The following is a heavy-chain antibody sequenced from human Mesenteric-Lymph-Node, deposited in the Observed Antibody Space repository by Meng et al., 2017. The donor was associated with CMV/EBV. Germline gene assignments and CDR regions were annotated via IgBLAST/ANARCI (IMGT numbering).Heavy chain of an antibody. V-gene: IGHV4-4*02. CDR2: IYHSGFT. D-gene: IGHD3-10*01. CDR3: ARRDYYGSGTGRPFDI. CDR1: GDSISSDNW. Sequence: GSLRLSCVVSGDSISSDNWWTWLRQSSGKGLEWIGEIYHSGFTNYNPSLKSRVTVSLDKSKNQFSLKLSSVTAADTAVYYCARRDYYGSGTGRPFDIWGQGTMVTVSS. J-gene: IGHJ3*02.